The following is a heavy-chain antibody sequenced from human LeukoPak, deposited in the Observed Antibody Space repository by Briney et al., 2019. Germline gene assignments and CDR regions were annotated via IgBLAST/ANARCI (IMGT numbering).Heavy chain of an antibody. J-gene: IGHJ6*02. V-gene: IGHV1-46*01. D-gene: IGHD5-24*01. CDR3: ASVYKHGMDV. Sequence: ATVKVSCKASGYTVTSYYMHWVRQAPGQGLEWMAILNPSGGSSNYAQKFQGRATLTRATSTGTVYMELSSLRSEDTAVYYCASVYKHGMDVWGQGTTVIVSS. CDR1: GYTVTSYY. CDR2: LNPSGGSS.